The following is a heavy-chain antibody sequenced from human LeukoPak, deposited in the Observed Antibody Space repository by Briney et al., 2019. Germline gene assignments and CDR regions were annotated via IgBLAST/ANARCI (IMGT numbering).Heavy chain of an antibody. V-gene: IGHV1-69*13. CDR3: ARGVDDSSGPNLFAWDY. J-gene: IGHJ4*02. CDR1: GGTFISYA. D-gene: IGHD3-22*01. Sequence: GASVKVSCKASGGTFISYAISWVRQAPGQGLEWMGGIIPIFGTANYAQKFQGRVTITADESTSTAYMELSSLRSEDAAVYYCARGVDDSSGPNLFAWDYWGQGTLVTVSS. CDR2: IIPIFGTA.